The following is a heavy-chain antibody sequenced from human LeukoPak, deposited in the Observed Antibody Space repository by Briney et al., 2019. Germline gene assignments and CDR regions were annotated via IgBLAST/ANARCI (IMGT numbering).Heavy chain of an antibody. J-gene: IGHJ6*03. CDR2: INHSGST. CDR3: ARRNYYDSSGYRYYYYYYMDV. D-gene: IGHD3-22*01. V-gene: IGHV4-34*01. CDR1: GGSFSGYY. Sequence: PSETLSLTCAVYGGSFSGYYWSWIRQPPGKGLEWIGEINHSGSTNYNPSLKSRVTISVDTSKNQFSLKLSSVTAADTAVYYCARRNYYDSSGYRYYYYYYMDVWGKGTTVTISS.